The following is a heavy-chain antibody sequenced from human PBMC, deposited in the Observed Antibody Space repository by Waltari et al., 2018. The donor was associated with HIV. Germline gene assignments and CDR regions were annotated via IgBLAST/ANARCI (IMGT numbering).Heavy chain of an antibody. D-gene: IGHD4-17*01. CDR1: GGTFSSYV. V-gene: IGHV1-69*06. J-gene: IGHJ2*01. CDR2: IILIVGTA. Sequence: QVQLVQSGAEVKKPGSSVKVSCTASGGTFSSYVISWVRQAPGQGLEWMGGIILIVGTANYAQKYQDRFTITADKSTSTAYMELSSLRSEDTAVYYCASTLTTVVTYWYFDLWGRGTLVTVSS. CDR3: ASTLTTVVTYWYFDL.